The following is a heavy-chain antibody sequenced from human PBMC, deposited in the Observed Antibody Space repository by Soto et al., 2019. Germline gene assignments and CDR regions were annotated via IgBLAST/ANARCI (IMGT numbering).Heavy chain of an antibody. CDR1: GFTFSSYA. CDR2: ISGSGGST. D-gene: IGHD2-2*01. V-gene: IGHV3-23*01. J-gene: IGHJ6*03. Sequence: EVQLSESGGGLVQPGGSLRLSCVASGFTFSSYAMSCVRQAPGKGLEWVSAISGSGGSTYYADSVKGRFTISRENSKKTLFLQMNSRRVEDAAVYYCARPTAVAPAASCDAYYYYYYMDVWGKGTTVTVS. CDR3: ARPTAVAPAASCDAYYYYYYMDV.